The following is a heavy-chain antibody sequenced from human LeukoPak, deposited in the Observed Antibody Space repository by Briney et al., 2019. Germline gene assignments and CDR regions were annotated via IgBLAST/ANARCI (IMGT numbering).Heavy chain of an antibody. V-gene: IGHV4-59*01. CDR3: ARVDSSDGYGDYFDY. CDR1: GGSISSYY. Sequence: PSETLSLTCTVSGGSISSYYWSWIRQPPGKGLKWIGNIYYSGYTTYSPSLRSRVTISVDTSKNQFSLKLSSVTAADTAVYYCARVDSSDGYGDYFDYWGQGTLVTVSS. D-gene: IGHD3-22*01. J-gene: IGHJ4*02. CDR2: IYYSGYT.